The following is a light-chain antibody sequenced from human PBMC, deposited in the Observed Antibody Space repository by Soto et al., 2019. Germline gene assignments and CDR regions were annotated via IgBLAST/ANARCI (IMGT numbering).Light chain of an antibody. V-gene: IGLV1-47*01. CDR2: RNS. Sequence: QSALTQSPSASGTPGPRVTISCSGSASTIGRNYVYWYQQLPGMAPKLLIYRNSQRPSGVPDRFSGSKSGTSASLAISGLRSEDEADYYCAAWDDNLSGFYVFGAGTKVTVL. J-gene: IGLJ1*01. CDR1: ASTIGRNY. CDR3: AAWDDNLSGFYV.